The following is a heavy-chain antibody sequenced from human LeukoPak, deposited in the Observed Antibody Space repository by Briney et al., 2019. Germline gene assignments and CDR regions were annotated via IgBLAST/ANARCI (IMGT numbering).Heavy chain of an antibody. CDR2: MNPNSGNT. CDR3: ARATPGGLHGYSFDY. V-gene: IGHV1-8*02. CDR1: GYTFKNYD. D-gene: IGHD5-24*01. Sequence: ASVKVSCKASGYTFKNYDINWVRQAPGQGLEWMGWMNPNSGNTGFAQKFQDRVSMTRDTSINTAYMELTSLRSGDTAVYYFARATPGGLHGYSFDYWGQGTVVTVYS. J-gene: IGHJ4*02.